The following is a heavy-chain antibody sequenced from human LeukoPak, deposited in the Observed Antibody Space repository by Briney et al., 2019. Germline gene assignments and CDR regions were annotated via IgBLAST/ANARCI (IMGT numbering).Heavy chain of an antibody. D-gene: IGHD1-1*01. V-gene: IGHV3-7*01. CDR2: IKYDGNEK. CDR3: ARGGTTFEH. CDR1: GFSFSVSW. Sequence: PGGSLRLSCAASGFSFSVSWMSWVRQAPGKGLEWVANIKYDGNEKYYVDSVKGRFTISRDNANNSLFLQMNSLRAEDTAVYYCARGGTTFEHWGQGTLVTVSS. J-gene: IGHJ4*02.